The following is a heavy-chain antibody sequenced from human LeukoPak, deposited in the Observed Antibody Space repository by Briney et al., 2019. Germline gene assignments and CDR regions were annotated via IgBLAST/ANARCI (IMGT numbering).Heavy chain of an antibody. CDR1: GGSISGYY. V-gene: IGHV4-59*01. CDR3: ARDYCTNGVCYMDY. J-gene: IGHJ4*02. D-gene: IGHD2-8*01. CDR2: IYYSGST. Sequence: PSETLSLTCTVSGGSISGYYWSWIRQPPGKGLEWIGYIYYSGSTNYNPSLKSRVTISVDTSKNQFSLKLSSVTAADTAVYYCARDYCTNGVCYMDYWGQGTLVTVSS.